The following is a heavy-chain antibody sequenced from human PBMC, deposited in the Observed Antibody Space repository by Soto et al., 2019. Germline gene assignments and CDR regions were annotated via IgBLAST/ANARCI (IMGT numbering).Heavy chain of an antibody. D-gene: IGHD3-22*01. CDR3: AATSWFDNSGSHY. J-gene: IGHJ4*02. CDR2: VYYSGSS. V-gene: IGHV4-30-4*01. Sequence: PSETLSLTCTVSGGSITNDSYYWGWIRQPPGKGLEWIGYVYYSGSSHYNPSLKSRLIISMDTSKNQFSLRLSSVTAADTAVCYCAATSWFDNSGSHYWGQGDMVTV. CDR1: GGSITNDSYY.